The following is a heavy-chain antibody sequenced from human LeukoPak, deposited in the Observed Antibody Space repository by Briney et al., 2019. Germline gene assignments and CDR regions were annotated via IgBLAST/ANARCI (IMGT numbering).Heavy chain of an antibody. D-gene: IGHD5-24*01. CDR1: GFTFSSYS. J-gene: IGHJ4*02. Sequence: GGSLRLSCAASGFTFSSYSMNWVRQAPGKGLEWVSSISSSSSYIYYADSVKGRFTISRDNAKNSLYLQMNSLRAEDTAVYYCASSRWLQLGYFDYWGQGTLVTVSS. V-gene: IGHV3-21*01. CDR3: ASSRWLQLGYFDY. CDR2: ISSSSSYI.